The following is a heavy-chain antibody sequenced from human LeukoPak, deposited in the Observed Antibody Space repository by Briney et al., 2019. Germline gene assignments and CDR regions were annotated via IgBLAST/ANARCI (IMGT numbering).Heavy chain of an antibody. CDR1: GGSISSYY. D-gene: IGHD2-15*01. V-gene: IGHV4-59*01. J-gene: IGHJ6*03. Sequence: PSETLSLTCTASGGSISSYYWSWIRQPPGKGLEWIGYIYYSGSTNYNPSLKSRVTISVDTSKNQFSLKLSSVTAADTAVYYCARDGYCSGGSCYWGSSYYYYMDVWGKGTTVTVSS. CDR2: IYYSGST. CDR3: ARDGYCSGGSCYWGSSYYYYMDV.